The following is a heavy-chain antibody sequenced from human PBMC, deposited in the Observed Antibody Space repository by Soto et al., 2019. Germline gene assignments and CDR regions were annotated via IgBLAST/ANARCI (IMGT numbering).Heavy chain of an antibody. CDR3: VREGYDILTGYSKQYFDY. Sequence: QVQLVQSGAEVKKPGSSVKVSCKASGGTFSSYAISWVRQAPGQGLEWMGGIIPIFGTANYAQKFQGRVTITADESTSTAYMELSSLRSEDTAVYYCVREGYDILTGYSKQYFDYWGQGTLVTVSS. CDR2: IIPIFGTA. D-gene: IGHD3-9*01. CDR1: GGTFSSYA. V-gene: IGHV1-69*01. J-gene: IGHJ4*02.